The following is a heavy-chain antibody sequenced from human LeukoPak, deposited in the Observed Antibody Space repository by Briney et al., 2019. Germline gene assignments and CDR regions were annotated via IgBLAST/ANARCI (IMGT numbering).Heavy chain of an antibody. J-gene: IGHJ4*02. D-gene: IGHD1-26*01. Sequence: GRSLRLSCAVSGFTFSSYGMHWVRQAPGKGLEWVAVISYDGSNKYYADSVKGRFTISRDNCKNTMYLQMNRLRAEDTAVYYCSKARIVGPPTPLRFWGQGTLVTVSS. CDR3: SKARIVGPPTPLRF. CDR1: GFTFSSYG. V-gene: IGHV3-30*18. CDR2: ISYDGSNK.